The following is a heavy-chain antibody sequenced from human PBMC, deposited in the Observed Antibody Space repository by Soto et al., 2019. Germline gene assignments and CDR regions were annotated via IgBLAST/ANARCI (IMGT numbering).Heavy chain of an antibody. CDR2: FDPEDGET. CDR3: ATVYHGSGSYYNDYYYYGMDV. CDR1: GYTLTELS. D-gene: IGHD3-10*01. V-gene: IGHV1-24*01. Sequence: ASVKVSCKVSGYTLTELSMHWVRQAPGKGLEWMGGFDPEDGETIYAQKFQGRVTMTEDTSTDTAYMELSSLRSEDTAVYYCATVYHGSGSYYNDYYYYGMDVWGQGTTVTVSS. J-gene: IGHJ6*02.